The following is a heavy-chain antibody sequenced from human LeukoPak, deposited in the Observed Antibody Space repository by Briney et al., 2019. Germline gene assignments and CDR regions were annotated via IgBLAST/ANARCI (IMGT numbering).Heavy chain of an antibody. V-gene: IGHV4-34*01. CDR1: GGSFSGYY. CDR2: INHSGST. CDR3: ARKRITMVRGVIGGRDYYYYMDV. J-gene: IGHJ6*03. Sequence: SETLSLTCAVYGGSFSGYYWSWIRQPPGKGLEWIGEINHSGSTNYNPSLKSRVTISVDTSKNQFSLKLSSVTAADTAVYYCARKRITMVRGVIGGRDYYYYMDVWGKGTTVIVSS. D-gene: IGHD3-10*01.